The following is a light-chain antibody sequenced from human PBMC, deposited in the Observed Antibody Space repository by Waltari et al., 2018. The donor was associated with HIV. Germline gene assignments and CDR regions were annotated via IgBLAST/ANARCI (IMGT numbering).Light chain of an antibody. CDR3: ETWDENLIGV. Sequence: QAVLTQQPSVSGAPGKSVSISCSGSDSNIGSHPVNWYQQLPGMAPRLLIYATINRHPGVPERFSAARSGASVSLTIRGLQFEDEATYFCETWDENLIGVFGGGTHLTVL. V-gene: IGLV1-44*01. CDR2: ATI. J-gene: IGLJ3*02. CDR1: DSNIGSHP.